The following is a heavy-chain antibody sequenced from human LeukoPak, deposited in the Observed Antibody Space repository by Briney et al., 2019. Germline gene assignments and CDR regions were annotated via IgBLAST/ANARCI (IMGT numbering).Heavy chain of an antibody. CDR2: INPNSGGT. Sequence: ASVKVSCKASGYTFTGYYMHWVRQAPGQGLEWMGWINPNSGGTNYAQKFQGRVTMTRDTSISTAYMELSRLRSDDTAVYYCALLSIAAAYFDYWGQGTLVTASS. D-gene: IGHD6-13*01. J-gene: IGHJ4*02. V-gene: IGHV1-2*02. CDR3: ALLSIAAAYFDY. CDR1: GYTFTGYY.